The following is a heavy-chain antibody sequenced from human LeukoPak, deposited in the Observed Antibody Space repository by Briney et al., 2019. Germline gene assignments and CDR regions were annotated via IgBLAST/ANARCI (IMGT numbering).Heavy chain of an antibody. J-gene: IGHJ3*02. Sequence: GRSLRLSCAASGFTFSSYGMHWVRQAPGKGLEWVPYISSGSSTIYYADSVKGRFTISRDNAKNSLCLQMNSLRDEDTAVYYCARENIVVVTAIRDAFDIWGQGTMVTVSS. CDR1: GFTFSSYG. D-gene: IGHD2-21*02. CDR3: ARENIVVVTAIRDAFDI. CDR2: ISSGSSTI. V-gene: IGHV3-48*02.